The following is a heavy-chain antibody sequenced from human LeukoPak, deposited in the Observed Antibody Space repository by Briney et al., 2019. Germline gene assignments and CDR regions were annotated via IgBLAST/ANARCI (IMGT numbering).Heavy chain of an antibody. D-gene: IGHD1-26*01. CDR2: IYYSGST. CDR3: ARVPYSGSYYFDY. Sequence: PSETLSLTCTVSGGSISSDGYYWSWIRQPPGKGLEWIGYIYYSGSTNYNPSLKSRVTISVDTSKNQFSLKLSSVTAADTAVYYCARVPYSGSYYFDYWGQGTLVTVSS. CDR1: GGSISSDGYY. V-gene: IGHV4-61*08. J-gene: IGHJ4*02.